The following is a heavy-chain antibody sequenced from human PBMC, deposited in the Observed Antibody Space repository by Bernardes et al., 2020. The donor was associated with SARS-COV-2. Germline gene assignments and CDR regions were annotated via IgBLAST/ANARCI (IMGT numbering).Heavy chain of an antibody. CDR1: GFTFRNYD. V-gene: IGHV3-13*01. CDR2: IGSAGDT. CDR3: ARLGEYGKDAFDI. Sequence: GGSLRLSCAGSGFTFRNYDMHWVRQPTGKGLEWVSGIGSAGDTNYAGSVKGRFTISRENAKNSLYLQINSLRAGDTAVYYCARLGEYGKDAFDIWGQGTMVTVSS. J-gene: IGHJ3*02. D-gene: IGHD1-26*01.